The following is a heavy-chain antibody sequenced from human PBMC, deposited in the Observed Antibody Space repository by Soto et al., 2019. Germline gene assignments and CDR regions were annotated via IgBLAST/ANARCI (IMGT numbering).Heavy chain of an antibody. Sequence: QVQLQESGPGLVQPSQTLSLTCTVSGGSISSGGYYWSWIRQHPGKGLEWIGYIYYSGSTYYNPSLKSRVTISVDTAKNQCSLKLSSVTAADTAVYYCARDLRFRVFYGMDVLGQGTTVTVSS. D-gene: IGHD3-10*01. V-gene: IGHV4-31*03. CDR2: IYYSGST. J-gene: IGHJ6*02. CDR3: ARDLRFRVFYGMDV. CDR1: GGSISSGGYY.